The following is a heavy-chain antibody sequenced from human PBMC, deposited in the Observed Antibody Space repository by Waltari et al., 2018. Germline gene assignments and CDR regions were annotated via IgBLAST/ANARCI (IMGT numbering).Heavy chain of an antibody. CDR1: GGSCSGYY. V-gene: IGHV4-34*01. D-gene: IGHD3-10*01. Sequence: QVQLQQWGAGLLKPSETLSLTCAFYGGSCSGYYWSWIRQHPGKGLEWIGEINHSGSTNYNPSLKSRVTISLDTSKNQFSLKLSSGTAADTAVYYCARGYSGTYYYGSGRKFDYWGQGTLVTVSS. CDR3: ARGYSGTYYYGSGRKFDY. CDR2: INHSGST. J-gene: IGHJ4*02.